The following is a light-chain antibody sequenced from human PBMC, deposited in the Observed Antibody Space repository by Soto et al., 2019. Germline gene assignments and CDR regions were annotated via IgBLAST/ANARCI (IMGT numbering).Light chain of an antibody. Sequence: QSVLTQPASVSGSPGQSITISCTGTSSDVGAYKYVSWFQQHPDKAPKLIIYEVTNRPSGVSDRFSGSKSGNTASLTISGLQAQDEAAYYCLSYTTTYTWVFGGGTKVTVL. V-gene: IGLV2-14*01. J-gene: IGLJ3*02. CDR1: SSDVGAYKY. CDR3: LSYTTTYTWV. CDR2: EVT.